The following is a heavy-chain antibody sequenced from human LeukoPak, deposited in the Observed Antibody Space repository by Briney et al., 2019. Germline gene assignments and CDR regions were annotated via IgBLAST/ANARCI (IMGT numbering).Heavy chain of an antibody. V-gene: IGHV4-4*09. CDR3: VQTTGWPGFDY. J-gene: IGHJ4*02. CDR2: IYNGVPT. D-gene: IGHD6-19*01. CDR1: GAPISRFY. Sequence: NASETLSLICTASGAPISRFYWDWVRQPPGKGLEWIGNIYNGVPTFFNPSLKSRVTLSVDTPKTQFPLQLASVTAADTAVYYCVQTTGWPGFDYWGQGILVTVSS.